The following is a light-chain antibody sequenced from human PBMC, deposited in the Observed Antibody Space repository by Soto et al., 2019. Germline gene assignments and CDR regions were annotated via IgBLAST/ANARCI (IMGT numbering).Light chain of an antibody. CDR1: QRIGSY. J-gene: IGKJ1*01. V-gene: IGKV1-39*01. CDR3: QQSYNVLSWT. CDR2: AAS. Sequence: DIQMTQSPSSLSASVGDRVTITCRASQRIGSYLNWYRHKPGKAPELLIYAASKLHREVPSRFRGSGSGADFTLTISSLLPEDFASYYCQQSYNVLSWTFGQGTKVEIK.